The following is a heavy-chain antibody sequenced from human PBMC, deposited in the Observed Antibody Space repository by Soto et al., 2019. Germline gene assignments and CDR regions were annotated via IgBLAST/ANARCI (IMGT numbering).Heavy chain of an antibody. Sequence: GGSLRLSCAASGFTFSSYAMSWVRQAPGKGLEWVSAISGSGGSTYYADSVKGRFTISRDNSKNTLYLQMNSLRAEDTGVYYWANSFDYYDSSGTPFDYWGQGTLVTVSS. D-gene: IGHD3-22*01. J-gene: IGHJ4*02. CDR2: ISGSGGST. V-gene: IGHV3-23*01. CDR3: ANSFDYYDSSGTPFDY. CDR1: GFTFSSYA.